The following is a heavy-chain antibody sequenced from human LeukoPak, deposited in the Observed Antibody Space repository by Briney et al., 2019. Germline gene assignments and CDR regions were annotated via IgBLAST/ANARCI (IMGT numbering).Heavy chain of an antibody. CDR3: ARAPDSSSWYYYYGMDV. Sequence: ASVKVSCKASGYTFTSYGISWVRQAPGQGLEWMGWISAYNGNTNYAQKLQGRVTMTTDTSTSTAYMELRSLRSDDTAVYYCARAPDSSSWYYYYGMDVWGQGTTVTVSS. D-gene: IGHD6-13*01. CDR2: ISAYNGNT. J-gene: IGHJ6*02. V-gene: IGHV1-18*01. CDR1: GYTFTSYG.